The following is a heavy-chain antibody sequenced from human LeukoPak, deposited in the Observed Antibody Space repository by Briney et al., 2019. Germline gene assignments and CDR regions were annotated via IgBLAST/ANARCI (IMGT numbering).Heavy chain of an antibody. D-gene: IGHD3-10*01. CDR3: ARDGSGSYYYYYMDV. CDR1: DGSFSGYY. Sequence: PSETLSLTCAVYDGSFSGYYWSWVRQAPGKGLEWVSGINWNGGSTGYADSVKGRFTISRDNAKNSLYLQMNSLRAEDTALYYCARDGSGSYYYYYMDVWGKGTTVTVSS. J-gene: IGHJ6*03. V-gene: IGHV3-20*04. CDR2: INWNGGST.